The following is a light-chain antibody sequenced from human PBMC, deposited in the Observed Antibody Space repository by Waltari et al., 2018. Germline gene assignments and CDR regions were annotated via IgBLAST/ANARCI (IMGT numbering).Light chain of an antibody. CDR1: SSNIGNNY. Sequence: QSVLTQPPSVSAAPGQRVTISSSGRSSNIGNNYVSWYQQLPGKAPKPLIYENYRRPSGISDRFSASKSGTSATLGITGRQTGDEADYYCGSWDTSLSTYVFGSATKVTVL. CDR2: ENY. J-gene: IGLJ1*01. V-gene: IGLV1-51*02. CDR3: GSWDTSLSTYV.